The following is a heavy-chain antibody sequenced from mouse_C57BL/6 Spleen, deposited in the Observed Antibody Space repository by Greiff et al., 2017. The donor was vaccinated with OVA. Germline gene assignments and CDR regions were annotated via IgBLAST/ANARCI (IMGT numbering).Heavy chain of an antibody. V-gene: IGHV3-6*01. J-gene: IGHJ4*01. CDR2: ISYDGSN. Sequence: ESGPGLVKPSQSLSLTCSVTGYSITSGYYWNWIRQFPGNKLEWMGYISYDGSNNYNPSLKNRISITRDTSKNQFFLKLNSVTTEDTATYYCARVPSTLYAMDYWGQGTSVTVSS. CDR3: ARVPSTLYAMDY. D-gene: IGHD2-1*01. CDR1: GYSITSGYY.